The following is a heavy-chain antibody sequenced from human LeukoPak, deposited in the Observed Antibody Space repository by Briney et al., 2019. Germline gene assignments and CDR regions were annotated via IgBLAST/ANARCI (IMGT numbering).Heavy chain of an antibody. CDR2: MNPNSGNT. J-gene: IGHJ4*02. Sequence: ASVKVSCKASGYTFTSYDINWVRQATGQGLEWMGWMNPNSGNTGYAQKFQGRVTMTRNTSISTAYTELSSLRSEDTAVYYCATADAGRAVAGSGDYWGQGTLVTVSS. CDR3: ATADAGRAVAGSGDY. D-gene: IGHD6-19*01. CDR1: GYTFTSYD. V-gene: IGHV1-8*01.